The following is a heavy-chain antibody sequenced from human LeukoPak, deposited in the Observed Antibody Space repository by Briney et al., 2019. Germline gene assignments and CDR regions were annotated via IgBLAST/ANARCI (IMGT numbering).Heavy chain of an antibody. J-gene: IGHJ4*02. CDR2: ISGSGGST. V-gene: IGHV3-23*01. CDR3: ARSGYYLDYFDY. Sequence: GGSLRLSCAAPGFTFSSYGMSWVRQAPGKGLEWVSAISGSGGSTYYADSVKGRFTISSDNSKNTLYLQMNSLRAEDTAVYYCARSGYYLDYFDYWGQGTLVTVSS. CDR1: GFTFSSYG. D-gene: IGHD3-22*01.